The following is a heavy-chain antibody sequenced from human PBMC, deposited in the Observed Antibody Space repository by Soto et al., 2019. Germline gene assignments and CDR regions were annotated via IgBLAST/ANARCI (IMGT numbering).Heavy chain of an antibody. V-gene: IGHV4-59*01. CDR2: IYYSGST. CDR3: ARDPGSIAVAGTVFYYYYGMDV. D-gene: IGHD6-19*01. CDR1: GGSISSYY. Sequence: SETLSLTCTVSGGSISSYYWSWIRQPPGKGLEWIGYIYYSGSTNYKPSLKSRVTISVDTSKNQFSLKLSSVTAADTAVYYCARDPGSIAVAGTVFYYYYGMDVWGQGTTVTVSS. J-gene: IGHJ6*02.